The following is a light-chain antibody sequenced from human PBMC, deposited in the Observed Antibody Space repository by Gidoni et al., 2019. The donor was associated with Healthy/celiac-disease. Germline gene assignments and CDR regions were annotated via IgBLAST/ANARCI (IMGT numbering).Light chain of an antibody. J-gene: IGLJ1*01. CDR1: SSDVGGYNY. V-gene: IGLV2-14*01. CDR2: DVS. CDR3: SSYQKV. Sequence: QSALTQPASVSGSPGQSITIPCTGTSSDVGGYNYVSWYQQHPGKAPKLMIYDVSNRPSGVSNRFSGSKSGNTASLTISGLQAEDEADYYCSSYQKVFGTGTKVTVL.